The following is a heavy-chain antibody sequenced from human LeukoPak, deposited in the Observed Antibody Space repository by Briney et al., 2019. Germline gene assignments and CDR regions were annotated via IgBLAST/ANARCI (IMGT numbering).Heavy chain of an antibody. CDR1: GYTFTSYA. CDR2: INAGNGST. CDR3: ARGGHCSSTSCYHYYFDY. J-gene: IGHJ4*02. V-gene: IGHV1-3*01. Sequence: ASVKVSCKASGYTFTSYAMHWVRQAPGQRLEWMGWINAGNGSTKYSQKFQGRVTITRDTSASTAYMELSSLRSEDTAVYYCARGGHCSSTSCYHYYFDYWGQGTLVTVSS. D-gene: IGHD2-2*01.